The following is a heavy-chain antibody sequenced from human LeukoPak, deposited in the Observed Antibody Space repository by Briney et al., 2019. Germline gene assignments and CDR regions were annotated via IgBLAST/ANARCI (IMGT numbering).Heavy chain of an antibody. CDR1: GYPFTVNY. V-gene: IGHV1-2*02. Sequence: ASVKVSCKASGYPFTVNYIHWVRQAPGQGLEWIGWISPNTGDTHCAQNFQARVTMTRDTSITTAYMELSGLGYDDTAVYFCTVSFDYWGQGTLVTVSS. CDR2: ISPNTGDT. CDR3: TVSFDY. J-gene: IGHJ4*02.